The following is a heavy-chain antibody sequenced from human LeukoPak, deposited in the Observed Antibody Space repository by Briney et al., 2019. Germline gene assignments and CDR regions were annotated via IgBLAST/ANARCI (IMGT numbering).Heavy chain of an antibody. J-gene: IGHJ3*02. Sequence: SVKVSCKASGGTFSSYAISWVRQAPGQGLEWMGGIIPIFGTANYAQKFQGRVTIITDESTSTAYMELSSLRSEDTAVYYCARFLVGYDAFDIWGQGTMVTVSS. CDR2: IIPIFGTA. CDR3: ARFLVGYDAFDI. CDR1: GGTFSSYA. V-gene: IGHV1-69*05. D-gene: IGHD2-15*01.